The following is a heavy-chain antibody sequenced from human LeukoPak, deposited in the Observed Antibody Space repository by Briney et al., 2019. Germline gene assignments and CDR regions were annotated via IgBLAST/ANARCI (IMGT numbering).Heavy chain of an antibody. V-gene: IGHV3-30*14. J-gene: IGHJ4*02. CDR3: ASKDYGDRDDDY. Sequence: GGSLRLSCAASGFTFSSYAMHWVRQAPGKGLEWVAVISYDGSNKYYADSVKGRFTISRDNSKNTLYLQMNSLRAEDTAVYYCASKDYGDRDDDYWGQGTLVTVSS. D-gene: IGHD4-17*01. CDR2: ISYDGSNK. CDR1: GFTFSSYA.